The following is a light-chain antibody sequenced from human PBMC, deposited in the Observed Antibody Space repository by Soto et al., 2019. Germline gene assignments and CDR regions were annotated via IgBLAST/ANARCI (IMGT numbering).Light chain of an antibody. J-gene: IGLJ1*01. CDR1: SSDVGGYNY. Sequence: QSVLTQPPSASGSPGQSVTISCTGTSSDVGGYNYVSWYQHHPGKAPKLIVYEVSKWPSGVPDRFSGSKSGNTASLTVSGLQAEDEADYYCSSYAGSNNFVFGTGTKLTVL. V-gene: IGLV2-8*01. CDR3: SSYAGSNNFV. CDR2: EVS.